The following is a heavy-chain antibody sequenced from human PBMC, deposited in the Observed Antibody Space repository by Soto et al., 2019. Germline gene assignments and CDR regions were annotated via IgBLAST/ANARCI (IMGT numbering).Heavy chain of an antibody. V-gene: IGHV5-10-1*01. J-gene: IGHJ4*02. Sequence: PVESLKISCKGSGYIFTNYWITCFLQMPVKGLEWMGRIDPSESYTNYSPSFQGHVTISADKSISTAYLQWSRLKASDTAIYYCARLSTIAVAGPDWGQGTLVTVSS. D-gene: IGHD6-19*01. CDR2: IDPSESYT. CDR1: GYIFTNYW. CDR3: ARLSTIAVAGPD.